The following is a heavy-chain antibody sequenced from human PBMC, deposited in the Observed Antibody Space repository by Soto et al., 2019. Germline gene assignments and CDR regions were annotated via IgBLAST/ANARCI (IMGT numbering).Heavy chain of an antibody. J-gene: IGHJ3*01. CDR2: TYYRSKWYN. D-gene: IGHD3-16*02. V-gene: IGHV6-1*01. CDR3: ARGREELYDYVWGSYPLCN. Sequence: PSQTLSLTCAISGDSVSSNSVAWNWIRQSPSRGLEWLGRTYYRSKWYNDYAVSVKSRITINPDTSKNQFSLQLNSVTPEDTAVYYCARGREELYDYVWGSYPLCNWGQGTMVTVSS. CDR1: GDSVSSNSVA.